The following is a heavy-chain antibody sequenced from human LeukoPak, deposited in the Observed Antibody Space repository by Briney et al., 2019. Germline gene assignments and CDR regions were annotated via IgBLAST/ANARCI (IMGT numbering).Heavy chain of an antibody. Sequence: GGSLRLSCAASGFTFSSYWMSWVRQAPGKGLEWVANIKQDGSEKYYADSVKGRFTISRDNAKNSLYLQMNSLRAEDTAVYYCARVPHVLRYFDWYSVWGQGTLVTVSS. CDR3: ARVPHVLRYFDWYSV. CDR2: IKQDGSEK. D-gene: IGHD3-9*01. V-gene: IGHV3-7*04. CDR1: GFTFSSYW. J-gene: IGHJ4*02.